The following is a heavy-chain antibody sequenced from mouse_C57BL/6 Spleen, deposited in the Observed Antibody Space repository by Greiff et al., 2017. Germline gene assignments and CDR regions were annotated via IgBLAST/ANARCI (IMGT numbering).Heavy chain of an antibody. J-gene: IGHJ2*01. D-gene: IGHD2-3*01. CDR3: ARGGYYDNY. Sequence: EVKLLESGPGLVKPSQSLSLTCSVTGYSITSGYYWNWIRQFPGNKLEWMGYISYDGSNNYNPSLKNRISITRDTSKNQFFLKLNSVTTEDTATYYCARGGYYDNYWGQGTTLTVSS. CDR2: ISYDGSN. CDR1: GYSITSGYY. V-gene: IGHV3-6*01.